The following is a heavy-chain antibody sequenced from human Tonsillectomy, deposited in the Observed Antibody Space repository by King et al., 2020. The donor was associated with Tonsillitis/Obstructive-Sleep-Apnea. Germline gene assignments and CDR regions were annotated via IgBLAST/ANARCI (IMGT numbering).Heavy chain of an antibody. V-gene: IGHV3-23*04. CDR3: AKDENWYFDL. Sequence: VQLVESGGGLVQPGGSLRLSCAASGFTFSSYDMSWVRQAPGKGLEWGSGISANGGSTYYADSVKGRFTISRDNSKNTLYLQMNSLRAEDTAVYYCAKDENWYFDLWGGGTLVTVSS. CDR1: GFTFSSYD. J-gene: IGHJ2*01. CDR2: ISANGGST.